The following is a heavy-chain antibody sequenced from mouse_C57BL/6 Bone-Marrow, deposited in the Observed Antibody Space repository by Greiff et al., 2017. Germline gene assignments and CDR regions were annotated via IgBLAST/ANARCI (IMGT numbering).Heavy chain of an antibody. V-gene: IGHV1-19*01. D-gene: IGHD1-1*01. Sequence: EVQLQQSGPVLVKPGASVKMSCKASGYTFTDYYMNWVKQSHGKSLEWIGVINPYNGGTSYNQKFKGKATLTVDKSSSTAYMELNSLTSEDSAVYYCARRGGSSRYYFDYWGQGTTLTVSS. J-gene: IGHJ2*01. CDR3: ARRGGSSRYYFDY. CDR2: INPYNGGT. CDR1: GYTFTDYY.